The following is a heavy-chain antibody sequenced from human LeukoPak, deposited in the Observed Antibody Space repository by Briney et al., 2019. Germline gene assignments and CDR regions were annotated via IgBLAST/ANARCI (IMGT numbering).Heavy chain of an antibody. J-gene: IGHJ4*02. CDR1: GFTFSSYA. CDR2: ISGSGGST. D-gene: IGHD3-22*01. Sequence: GGSLRLSCAASGFTFSSYAMSWVRQAPGKGLEWVSAISGSGGSTYYAGSVKGRFTISRDNSKNTLYLQMNSLRAEDTAVYYCAKPLHYDSSPHGGYWGQGTLVTVSS. V-gene: IGHV3-23*01. CDR3: AKPLHYDSSPHGGY.